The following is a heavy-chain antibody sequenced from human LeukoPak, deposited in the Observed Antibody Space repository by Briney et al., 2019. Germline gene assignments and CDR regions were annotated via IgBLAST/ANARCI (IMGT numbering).Heavy chain of an antibody. CDR3: AKGTREVIIPNFAY. D-gene: IGHD3-3*01. V-gene: IGHV3-30*18. Sequence: PGGSLRLSCAASGFTFSSYGMHWVRQAPGKGLEWVAVISYDGSNKYYADSVKGRFTISRDNSRNTLYLQMNSLRAEDTAVYYCAKGTREVIIPNFAYCGQGSLATVYS. CDR1: GFTFSSYG. CDR2: ISYDGSNK. J-gene: IGHJ4*01.